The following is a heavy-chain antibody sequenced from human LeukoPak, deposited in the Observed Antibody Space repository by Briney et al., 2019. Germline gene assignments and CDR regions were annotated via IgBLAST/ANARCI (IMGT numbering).Heavy chain of an antibody. CDR3: ASRAHVGVPDTPQENCDY. D-gene: IGHD2-21*01. J-gene: IGHJ4*02. CDR1: GGSISSSSYY. Sequence: SETLSLTCTVSGGSISSSSYYWGWIRQPPGKGLEWIGSIYYSGSTYYNPSLKSRVTISVDTSKNQFSLKLSSVTAADTAVYYCASRAHVGVPDTPQENCDYWGQGTLVTVSS. CDR2: IYYSGST. V-gene: IGHV4-39*01.